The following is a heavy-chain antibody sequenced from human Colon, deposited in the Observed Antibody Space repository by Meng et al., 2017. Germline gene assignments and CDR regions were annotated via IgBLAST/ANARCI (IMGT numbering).Heavy chain of an antibody. CDR2: IYYSGST. CDR1: GGSISSGDYY. J-gene: IGHJ5*02. D-gene: IGHD4-17*01. CDR3: ARDRKHYGERGWFDP. Sequence: QVQLTERGPVLVQPSQTLSLTCTVSGGSISSGDYYWSWIRQPPGKGLGWIGYIYYSGSTYSNASLKSRVTISIDRSKNQFSLKLSSVTAADTAVYYCARDRKHYGERGWFDPWGQGTLVTVSS. V-gene: IGHV4-30-4*01.